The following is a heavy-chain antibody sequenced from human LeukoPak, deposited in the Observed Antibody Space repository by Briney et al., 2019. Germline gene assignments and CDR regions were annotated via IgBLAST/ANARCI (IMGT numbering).Heavy chain of an antibody. CDR3: AKGATVVPAAHHTGYYYYGMDV. CDR2: ISYDGSNK. Sequence: PGGSLRLSCAASGFTFSSYGMHWVRQAPGKGLEWVAVISYDGSNKYYADSVKGRFTISRDNSKNTLYLQMNSLRAEDTAVYHCAKGATVVPAAHHTGYYYYGMDVWGQGTTVTVSS. J-gene: IGHJ6*02. CDR1: GFTFSSYG. V-gene: IGHV3-30*18. D-gene: IGHD2-2*01.